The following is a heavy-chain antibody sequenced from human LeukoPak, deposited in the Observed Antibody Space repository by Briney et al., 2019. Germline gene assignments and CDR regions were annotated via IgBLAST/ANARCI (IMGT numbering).Heavy chain of an antibody. J-gene: IGHJ4*01. CDR1: GGSISDYY. CDR3: ARRKRGSGGPFDS. Sequence: SETLSLTCSVSGGSISDYYWSWIRLSPGTGLEWIGYMDYSGSAAYNPSLRGRVTISIDTSKKQFSLEVTSVTAADTAVYFCARRKRGSGGPFDSWGHGTLVTVFS. V-gene: IGHV4-59*08. CDR2: MDYSGSA. D-gene: IGHD6-19*01.